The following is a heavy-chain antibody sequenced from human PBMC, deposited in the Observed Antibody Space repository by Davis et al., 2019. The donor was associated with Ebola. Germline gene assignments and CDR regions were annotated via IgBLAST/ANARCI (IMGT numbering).Heavy chain of an antibody. V-gene: IGHV1-3*01. J-gene: IGHJ4*02. D-gene: IGHD2-2*01. CDR2: INAGNGDT. CDR3: ARDGFTLVVVAVAISDV. CDR1: GYTFINYG. Sequence: ASVKVSCKASGYTFINYGIHWLRQAPGQRFEWMGWINAGNGDTRYSQKFQGRVTITRDTSASTAYMELSSLRPEDTAVYYCARDGFTLVVVAVAISDVWGQGALVTVSS.